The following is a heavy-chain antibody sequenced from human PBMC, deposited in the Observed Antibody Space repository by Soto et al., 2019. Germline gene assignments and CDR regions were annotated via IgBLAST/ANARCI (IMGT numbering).Heavy chain of an antibody. CDR1: GFTFSNYA. V-gene: IGHV3-23*01. CDR3: ASGRSSGWSGDLVY. CDR2: ISGGGGST. D-gene: IGHD6-19*01. Sequence: EVQLLESGGGLVQPGGSLRLSCAASGFTFSNYAMSWVRQAPGKGLEWVSAISGGGGSTYYADSVKGRFTISRDNAKNSLYLQMNSLRAEDTAVYYCASGRSSGWSGDLVYWGQGTMVAVS. J-gene: IGHJ4*02.